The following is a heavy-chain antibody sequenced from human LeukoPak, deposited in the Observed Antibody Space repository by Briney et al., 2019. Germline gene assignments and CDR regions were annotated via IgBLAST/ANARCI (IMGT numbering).Heavy chain of an antibody. D-gene: IGHD4-17*01. CDR3: TTYFPTVRSFDY. J-gene: IGHJ4*02. Sequence: GGSLRLSCAASGFTFSNAWVSWVRQAPGKGLEWVGRIKSKTDGGTTDYAAPVKGRFTISRDDSKNTLYLQMNSLKTEDTAVYYCTTYFPTVRSFDYWGQGTLVTVSS. V-gene: IGHV3-15*01. CDR2: IKSKTDGGTT. CDR1: GFTFSNAW.